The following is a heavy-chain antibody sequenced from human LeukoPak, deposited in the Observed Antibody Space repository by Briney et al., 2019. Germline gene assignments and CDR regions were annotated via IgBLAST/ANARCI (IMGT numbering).Heavy chain of an antibody. D-gene: IGHD2-8*01. V-gene: IGHV4-38-2*02. Sequence: SETLSLTCTVSGYSISSGYYWGWIRQPPGKGLEWIGSIYHSGSTYYNPSLKSRVTISVDTSKNQFSLKLSSVTAADTAVYYCASPSGGCTNGVCYTGGRYYYYYMDVWGKGTTVTVSS. CDR2: IYHSGST. CDR3: ASPSGGCTNGVCYTGGRYYYYYMDV. J-gene: IGHJ6*03. CDR1: GYSISSGYY.